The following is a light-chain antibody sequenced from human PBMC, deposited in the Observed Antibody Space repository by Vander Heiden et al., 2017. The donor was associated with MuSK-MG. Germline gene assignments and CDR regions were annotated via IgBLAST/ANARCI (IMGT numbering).Light chain of an antibody. CDR1: QTIINY. J-gene: IGKJ1*01. V-gene: IGKV1-39*01. CDR2: AAS. Sequence: DIQMTQSPSSLSASVGDRVTITCRASQTIINYLNWYQQRPGRAPKVLIYAASSLKRGVPSTFSGSTSGTDFTLTISSLQPEDFATYYCQQSYSIPWTFGQGTKVEIK. CDR3: QQSYSIPWT.